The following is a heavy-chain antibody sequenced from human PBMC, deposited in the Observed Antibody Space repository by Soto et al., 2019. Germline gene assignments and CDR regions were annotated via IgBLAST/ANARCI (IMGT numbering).Heavy chain of an antibody. V-gene: IGHV3-11*01. D-gene: IGHD3-22*01. Sequence: QVQLVESGGGLVKPGGSLRLSCAASGFTFSDYYMSWIRQAPGKGLEWVSYISSSGSTIYYADSVKGRFTMSRDNAKNSLYLQRNSLRAADTAVYYCARGRSSGYYYGSVFCDYGGQGTLVTVSS. CDR2: ISSSGSTI. CDR1: GFTFSDYY. CDR3: ARGRSSGYYYGSVFCDY. J-gene: IGHJ4*02.